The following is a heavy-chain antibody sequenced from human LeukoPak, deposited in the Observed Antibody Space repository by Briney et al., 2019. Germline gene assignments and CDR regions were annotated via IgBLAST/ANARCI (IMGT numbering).Heavy chain of an antibody. CDR2: IKSDGST. J-gene: IGHJ1*01. CDR1: GFTFSSYL. CDR3: ARAPSEIGGYYPEYFRH. D-gene: IGHD3-22*01. Sequence: PGGSLRLSCAASGFTFSSYLMHWVRQAPGKGLVWVSRIKSDGSTRYADSVKGRFTISRDNAKNTVSLQMTSLRAKDTGVYYCARAPSEIGGYYPEYFRHWGQGTLVIVSS. V-gene: IGHV3-74*01.